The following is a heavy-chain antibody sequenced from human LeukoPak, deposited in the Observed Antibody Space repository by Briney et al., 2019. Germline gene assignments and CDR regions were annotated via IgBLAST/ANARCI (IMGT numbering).Heavy chain of an antibody. V-gene: IGHV1-2*02. CDR1: GYTFTGYY. J-gene: IGHJ4*02. D-gene: IGHD2-2*01. CDR3: ARANALYCSSTSCLFDY. CDR2: INPNSGGT. Sequence: ASVKVSCKASGYTFTGYYMHWVQRAPGQGLEWMAWINPNSGGTYYAQNFHDRITMTRDTSISTAYMELSRLRSDDTAIYYCARANALYCSSTSCLFDYWGQGTLVTVSS.